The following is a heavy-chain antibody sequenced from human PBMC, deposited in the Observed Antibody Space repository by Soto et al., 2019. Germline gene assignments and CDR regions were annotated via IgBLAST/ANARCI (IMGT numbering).Heavy chain of an antibody. J-gene: IGHJ5*02. CDR1: GFTLSSYG. CDR3: AKLEYFGVVTHNWFDP. CDR2: ISYDGSNK. D-gene: IGHD3-3*01. Sequence: GGSLRLSCAASGFTLSSYGMHWVRQAPGKGLEWVAVISYDGSNKYYADSVKGRFTISRDNSKNTLYLQMNSLRAEDTDVYYCAKLEYFGVVTHNWFDPWCQAKLVTVS. V-gene: IGHV3-30*18.